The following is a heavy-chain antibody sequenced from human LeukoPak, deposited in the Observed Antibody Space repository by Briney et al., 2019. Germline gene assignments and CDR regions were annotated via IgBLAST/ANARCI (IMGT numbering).Heavy chain of an antibody. CDR3: AKEGTYYDILTGYSYFDY. CDR1: GFTFSSYG. V-gene: IGHV3-30*18. J-gene: IGHJ4*02. CDR2: ISYDGSNK. D-gene: IGHD3-9*01. Sequence: GRSLRLSCAASGFTFSSYGMHWVRQAPGKGLEWVAVISYDGSNKYYADSVKGRFTISRDNSKSTLYLQMNSLRAEDTAVYYCAKEGTYYDILTGYSYFDYWGQGTLVTVSS.